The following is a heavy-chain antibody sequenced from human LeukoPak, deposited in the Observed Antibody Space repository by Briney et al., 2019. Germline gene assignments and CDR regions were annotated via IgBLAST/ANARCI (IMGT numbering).Heavy chain of an antibody. J-gene: IGHJ4*02. Sequence: SETLSLTCTVSGGSASSGSCYWSWIRQPPGKGLEWIGYIYYSGSTNYNPSLKSRVTISVDTSKNQFSLKLSSVTAADTAVYYCARDPLPGYYGSGSYWGQGTLVTVSS. CDR2: IYYSGST. CDR1: GGSASSGSCY. D-gene: IGHD3-10*01. V-gene: IGHV4-61*01. CDR3: ARDPLPGYYGSGSY.